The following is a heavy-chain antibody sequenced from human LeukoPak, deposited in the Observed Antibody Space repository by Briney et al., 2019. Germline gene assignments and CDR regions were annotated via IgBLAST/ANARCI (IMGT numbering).Heavy chain of an antibody. CDR3: ARDGQKYYYDSSGYPWFDP. V-gene: IGHV4-59*01. CDR1: GETFSGYY. D-gene: IGHD3-22*01. CDR2: IYYSGST. J-gene: IGHJ5*02. Sequence: PSETLSLTCAVYGETFSGYYWSWIRQPPGKGLEWIGYIYYSGSTNYNPSLKSRVAISVDTSKNQFSLKLSSVTAADTAVYYCARDGQKYYYDSSGYPWFDPWGQGTLVTVSS.